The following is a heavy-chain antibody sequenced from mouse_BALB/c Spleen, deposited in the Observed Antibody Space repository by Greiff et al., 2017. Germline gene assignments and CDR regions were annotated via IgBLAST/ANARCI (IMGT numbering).Heavy chain of an antibody. CDR1: GYSFTSYW. D-gene: IGHD3-3*01. CDR3: ARSGTGAMDY. V-gene: IGHV1S135*01. CDR2: IDPYYGGT. Sequence: VQLQQPGAELVRPGASVKLSCKASGYSFTSYWMNWVKQSNGKSLEWIGNIDPYYGGTSYNQKFKGKATLTVDKSSSTAYMQLKSLTSEDSAVYYCARSGTGAMDYWGQGTSVTVSS. J-gene: IGHJ4*01.